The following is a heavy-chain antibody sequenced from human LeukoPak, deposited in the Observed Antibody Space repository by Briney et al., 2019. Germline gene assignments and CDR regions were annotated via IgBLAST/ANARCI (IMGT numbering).Heavy chain of an antibody. Sequence: GGSLRLSCAASGFTFSSYWMHWVRQPPGKGLLWVSRITSDGSSTSYADSVKGRLTISRDNAKNTLYLQMNSLRAEDRAVYYCARGNGHASDIWGQGTMASVSS. CDR2: ITSDGSST. J-gene: IGHJ3*02. V-gene: IGHV3-74*01. CDR3: ARGNGHASDI. D-gene: IGHD2-8*01. CDR1: GFTFSSYW.